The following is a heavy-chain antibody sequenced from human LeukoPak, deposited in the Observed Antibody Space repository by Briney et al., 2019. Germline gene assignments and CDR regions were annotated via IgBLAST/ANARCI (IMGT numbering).Heavy chain of an antibody. Sequence: GGSLRLSCSASGFIFSTYTMYWVRQAPGKGLEYVSVINGDGRTTYYADSVKGRFTVSRDNAKNSLFLQMNSLRAEDTAIYYCARSLTTLTYEGYWGQGTLVTVSS. V-gene: IGHV3-64*04. CDR2: INGDGRTT. D-gene: IGHD1-1*01. CDR3: ARSLTTLTYEGY. J-gene: IGHJ4*02. CDR1: GFIFSTYT.